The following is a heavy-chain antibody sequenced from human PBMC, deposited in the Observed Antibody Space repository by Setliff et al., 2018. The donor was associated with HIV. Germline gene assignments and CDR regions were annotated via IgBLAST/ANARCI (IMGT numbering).Heavy chain of an antibody. CDR1: GGSFSDYY. J-gene: IGHJ6*03. CDR3: VAGYCSGTSCWPYYYYYMDV. Sequence: SETLSLTCAVYGGSFSDYYWSWIRQPPRKRLEWIGELNDSGSTNYNPSLKSRVTISVDTSKNQFSLRLTSVTAADTAVYYCVAGYCSGTSCWPYYYYYMDVWGKGTTVTVSS. CDR2: LNDSGST. V-gene: IGHV4-34*01. D-gene: IGHD2-2*01.